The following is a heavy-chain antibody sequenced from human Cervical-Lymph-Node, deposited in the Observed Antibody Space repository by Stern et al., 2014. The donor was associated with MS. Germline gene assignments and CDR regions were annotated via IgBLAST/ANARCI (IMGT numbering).Heavy chain of an antibody. CDR3: ARERGYYESSGYYAMKDGY. CDR2: ISGHNGHT. V-gene: IGHV1-18*01. CDR1: GYTFTSYG. J-gene: IGHJ4*02. D-gene: IGHD3-22*01. Sequence: QVQLVQSGAEVKKPGASVKVSCKASGYTFTSYGISWVRQAPGQGLEYMGWISGHNGHTNYAQRFQGRVALTTDTSTTTAYMELRSLRSDDTAVYYCARERGYYESSGYYAMKDGYWGQGTPVTVSS.